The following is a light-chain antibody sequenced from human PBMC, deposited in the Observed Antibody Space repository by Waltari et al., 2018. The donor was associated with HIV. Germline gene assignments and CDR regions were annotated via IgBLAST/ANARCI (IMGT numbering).Light chain of an antibody. CDR3: QTWGSGIRV. CDR2: VNSYGSH. V-gene: IGLV4-69*01. Sequence: QLPLAQSPSASASLGASGKLACPLSRRHNRNAIAGPHQQPEKGHRYLMKVNSYGSHIKGDGIPDRFSGSSSGAERYLTISSLQSEDEADYYCQTWGSGIRVFGGGTKLTVL. CDR1: RRHNRNA. J-gene: IGLJ3*02.